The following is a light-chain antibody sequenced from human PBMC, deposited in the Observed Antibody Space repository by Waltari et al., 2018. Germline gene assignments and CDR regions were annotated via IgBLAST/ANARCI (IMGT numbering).Light chain of an antibody. Sequence: QSALTQPASVSGSPGQSITISCTGTSSDVGGYNFVSWYQHQPGKAPKLLLYDVNNRPSGLSDRSSGSKSGNTASLTISGLQAEDEADYYCSSYTSSTSVVFGGGTQLTVL. J-gene: IGLJ2*01. CDR3: SSYTSSTSVV. CDR1: SSDVGGYNF. CDR2: DVN. V-gene: IGLV2-14*03.